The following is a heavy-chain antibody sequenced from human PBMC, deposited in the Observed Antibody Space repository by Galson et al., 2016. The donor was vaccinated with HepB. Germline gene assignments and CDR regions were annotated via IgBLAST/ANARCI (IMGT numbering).Heavy chain of an antibody. CDR1: GSTISGSW. J-gene: IGHJ4*02. CDR3: ARGAFL. CDR2: ISPDGSGK. D-gene: IGHD2/OR15-2a*01. V-gene: IGHV3-7*01. Sequence: SLRLSCAVSGSTISGSWMYRVRQAPGKGLEWVANISPDGSGKNYVDSVKGRFTISRDDAKNSLYLQMDSLRAEDTAVYYCARGAFLGGQGTLVTVSS.